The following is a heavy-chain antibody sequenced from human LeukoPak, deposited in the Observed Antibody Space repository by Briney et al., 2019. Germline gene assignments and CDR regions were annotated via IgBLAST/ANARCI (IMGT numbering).Heavy chain of an antibody. D-gene: IGHD2-2*01. J-gene: IGHJ6*02. CDR3: ASNPPTSSTYYYYGMDV. CDR1: GYTFTGYD. CDR2: INPNIGGT. Sequence: ASVKVSCKASGYTFTGYDMHWVRQAPGQGLEWMGWINPNIGGTNYAQKFQGRVTMTRDTSISTAYMELSRLRSDDTAVYYCASNPPTSSTYYYYGMDVWGQGTTVTVSS. V-gene: IGHV1-2*02.